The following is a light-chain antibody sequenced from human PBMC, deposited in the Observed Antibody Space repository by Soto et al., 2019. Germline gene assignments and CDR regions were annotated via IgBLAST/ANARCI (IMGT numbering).Light chain of an antibody. CDR1: QSLSSN. Sequence: EIVLTQSAPTLSVSPGERAALSCRASQSLSSNLAWYQQKSGRAPRPLIYAASIRATGVPARFSGSGSGTEFTLTISSLQSEDFAVYYCQQYNNWPPYTFGQGTKLEIK. CDR3: QQYNNWPPYT. V-gene: IGKV3-15*01. CDR2: AAS. J-gene: IGKJ2*01.